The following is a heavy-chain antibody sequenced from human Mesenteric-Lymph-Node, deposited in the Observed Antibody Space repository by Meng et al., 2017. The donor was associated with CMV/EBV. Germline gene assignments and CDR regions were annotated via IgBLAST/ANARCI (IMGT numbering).Heavy chain of an antibody. V-gene: IGHV1-2*02. Sequence: KASGYTFSGYYINWVRHAPGQGLEWMGWIRPYSGDTNYAQKFQGRVTMTRDTSSNTVYMELNELRSDDTAVYYCARDLPNYYFSLDSWGQGTLVTVSS. CDR1: GYTFSGYY. CDR2: IRPYSGDT. J-gene: IGHJ4*02. D-gene: IGHD3-22*01. CDR3: ARDLPNYYFSLDS.